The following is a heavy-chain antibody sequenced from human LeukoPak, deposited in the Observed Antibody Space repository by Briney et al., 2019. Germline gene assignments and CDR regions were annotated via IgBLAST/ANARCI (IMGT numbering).Heavy chain of an antibody. Sequence: GGSLRLSCAASGFTFSSYSMNWVPQAPGKGLEGVSSISSSSSYIYYADSVKGRFTISRDNAKHSLYLQMNSLRADDTAVYYCARLLAGPCKDLWSGYYLGAFDFWGQGTMVTVSS. V-gene: IGHV3-21*01. CDR3: ARLLAGPCKDLWSGYYLGAFDF. J-gene: IGHJ3*01. CDR1: GFTFSSYS. D-gene: IGHD3-3*01. CDR2: ISSSSSYI.